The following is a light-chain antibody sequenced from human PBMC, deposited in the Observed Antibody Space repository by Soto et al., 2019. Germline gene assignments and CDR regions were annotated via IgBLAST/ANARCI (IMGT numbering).Light chain of an antibody. Sequence: QSVLTQSPSTSGTPGQRVSISCSGSNSNIGTNTVNWYQQLPRAAPKLLIYNNNQRPSGVPDRFSGSKSGTSASLAISGLQSEDEADYYCAAWDDSLNGQVVFGGGTKLTVL. CDR1: NSNIGTNT. CDR2: NNN. J-gene: IGLJ2*01. CDR3: AAWDDSLNGQVV. V-gene: IGLV1-44*01.